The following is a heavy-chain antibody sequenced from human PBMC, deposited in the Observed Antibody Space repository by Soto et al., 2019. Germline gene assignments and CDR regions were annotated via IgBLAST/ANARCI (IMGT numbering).Heavy chain of an antibody. Sequence: SLTCTVSGASISSDYWTWIRQPPGKRLEGIGYFYYSATTNYNPSLESRVPMSVDTSKNQFSLKLSSVTAADTAVYYCDSAISTGNRYGWFDPWGQGSLVTVSS. CDR1: GASISSDY. CDR2: FYYSATT. D-gene: IGHD4-17*01. J-gene: IGHJ5*02. V-gene: IGHV4-59*01. CDR3: DSAISTGNRYGWFDP.